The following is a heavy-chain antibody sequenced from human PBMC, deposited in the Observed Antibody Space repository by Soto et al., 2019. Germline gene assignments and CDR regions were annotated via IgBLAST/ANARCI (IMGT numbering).Heavy chain of an antibody. V-gene: IGHV4-4*02. J-gene: IGHJ5*02. CDR3: ARDRGLSNSRWWFDP. D-gene: IGHD3-10*01. CDR1: GGSISSNNW. Sequence: PSETLSLTCAVSGGSISSNNWWSWVRQPPGKGLEWIGEIYHSGSTNYNPSLKSRVTISVDKSKNQFSLNLSSVTAADTAVYYCARDRGLSNSRWWFDPWGQGTLVTVSS. CDR2: IYHSGST.